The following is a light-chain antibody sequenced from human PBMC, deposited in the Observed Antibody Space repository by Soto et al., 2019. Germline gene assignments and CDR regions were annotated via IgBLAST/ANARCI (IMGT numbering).Light chain of an antibody. CDR1: SSNIGAGYD. V-gene: IGLV1-40*01. CDR3: QSYDSSLSGSV. Sequence: QPVLTQPPSVSGAPGQRVTISCTGSSSNIGAGYDVHWYQQLPGTAPKLLIYANSNRPSGVPDRFSGSKSGTSASLAIIGLQAEDEADYYCQSYDSSLSGSVFGGGTKLTVL. CDR2: ANS. J-gene: IGLJ3*02.